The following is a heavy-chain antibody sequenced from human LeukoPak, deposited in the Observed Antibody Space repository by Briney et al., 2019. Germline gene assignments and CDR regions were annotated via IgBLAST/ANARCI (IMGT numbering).Heavy chain of an antibody. CDR3: ARTRNGRYFDL. Sequence: SETLSLTCTVSGSSISSYYWSWIRQPPGKGLEWIGYIYYSGSTNYNPSLKSRVTISVDTSKNQFSLKLSSVTAADTAVYYCARTRNGRYFDLWGRGTLVTVSS. J-gene: IGHJ2*01. CDR2: IYYSGST. V-gene: IGHV4-59*01. CDR1: GSSISSYY. D-gene: IGHD1-1*01.